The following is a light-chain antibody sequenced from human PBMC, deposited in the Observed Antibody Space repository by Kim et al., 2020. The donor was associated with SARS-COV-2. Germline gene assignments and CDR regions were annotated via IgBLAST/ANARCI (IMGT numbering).Light chain of an antibody. CDR3: QHYSRFPYT. J-gene: IGKJ2*01. V-gene: IGKV1-5*03. CDR1: QTISAW. CDR2: LAS. Sequence: SASGGDGVTITCRASQTISAWLAWYQQKPGKAPNLLIYLASTLESGVPSRFIGSGSGTEFTLTIDSPQPDDFATYYCQHYSRFPYTFGQGTKLEI.